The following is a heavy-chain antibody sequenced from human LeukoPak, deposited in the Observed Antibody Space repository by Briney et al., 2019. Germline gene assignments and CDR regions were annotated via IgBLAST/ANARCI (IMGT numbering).Heavy chain of an antibody. CDR3: ATDSGSYYAEYFQH. CDR1: GYTLTELS. V-gene: IGHV1-24*01. J-gene: IGHJ1*01. CDR2: FDPEDGET. Sequence: VSVKVSCEVSGYTLTELSMHWVRQAPGKGLEWMGGFDPEDGETIYAQKFQGRVTMTEDTSTDTAYMELSSLRSEDPAVYFCATDSGSYYAEYFQHWGQGTLVTVSS. D-gene: IGHD1-26*01.